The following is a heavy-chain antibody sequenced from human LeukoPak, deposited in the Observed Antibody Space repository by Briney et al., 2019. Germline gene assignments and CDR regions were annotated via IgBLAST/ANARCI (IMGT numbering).Heavy chain of an antibody. Sequence: SETLSLTCAVSGGSISSDYYWGWIRQPPGKGLEFIGSMFYNGLTHYNPSLKSRHTMSVDTSKNQFSLTLGSVTAADTAVYYCASRTQRHERGAFFDYWGQGTLVTVSS. V-gene: IGHV4-39*01. CDR1: GGSISSDYY. J-gene: IGHJ4*02. D-gene: IGHD1-1*01. CDR3: ASRTQRHERGAFFDY. CDR2: MFYNGLT.